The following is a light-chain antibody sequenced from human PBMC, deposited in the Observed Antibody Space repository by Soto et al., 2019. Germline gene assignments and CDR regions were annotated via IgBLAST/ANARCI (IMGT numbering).Light chain of an antibody. CDR2: DAS. CDR3: QQRYNWPQT. CDR1: QSVSRT. Sequence: EVVLTQSPATLSLSPGESANLSCRTSQSVSRTLAWYQQKSGQAPRLLIYDASNRATGIPTRFSGSGSGTDFTLTISSLEPEDFAVYYCQQRYNWPQTFGQGTKVEIK. V-gene: IGKV3-11*01. J-gene: IGKJ1*01.